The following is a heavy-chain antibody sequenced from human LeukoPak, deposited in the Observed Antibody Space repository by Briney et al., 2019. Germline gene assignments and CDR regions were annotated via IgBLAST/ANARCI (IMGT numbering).Heavy chain of an antibody. J-gene: IGHJ6*02. CDR1: GGSISSGSYY. CDR2: IYTSGST. D-gene: IGHD3-22*01. Sequence: SQTVSLTCTVSGGSISSGSYYWSWIRQPAGKGLEWIGRIYTSGSTNYNPSLKSRVTISVDTSKNQFSLKLSSVTAADTAVYYCARADSSGYLNYGMDVWGQGTTVTVSS. CDR3: ARADSSGYLNYGMDV. V-gene: IGHV4-61*02.